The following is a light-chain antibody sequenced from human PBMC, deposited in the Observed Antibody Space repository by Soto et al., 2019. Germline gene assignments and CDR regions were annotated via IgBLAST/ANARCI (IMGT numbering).Light chain of an antibody. CDR1: QSIDTY. CDR2: AAS. Sequence: DIQMTQSPSSLSASVGDRVTITCRASQSIDTYLNWYQQKPGKAPKLLIYAASSLQSGVPSRFSGSGSGRDFTLTIRGLQTEDFATYFCQQSYNTLHTFRQGTKLEIK. J-gene: IGKJ2*01. CDR3: QQSYNTLHT. V-gene: IGKV1-39*01.